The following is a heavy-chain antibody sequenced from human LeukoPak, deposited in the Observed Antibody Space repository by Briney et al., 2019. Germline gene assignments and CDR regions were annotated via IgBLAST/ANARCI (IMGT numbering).Heavy chain of an antibody. J-gene: IGHJ4*02. V-gene: IGHV4-4*07. D-gene: IGHD5-24*01. CDR2: IYTSGST. CDR1: GGSISSYY. Sequence: SETLSLTCTVSGGSISSYYWSWIRQPAGKGLEWIERIYTSGSTNYNPSLKSRVTMSVDTSKNQFSLKLSSVTAADTAVYYCARWRMATAQGRYFDYWGQGTLVTVSS. CDR3: ARWRMATAQGRYFDY.